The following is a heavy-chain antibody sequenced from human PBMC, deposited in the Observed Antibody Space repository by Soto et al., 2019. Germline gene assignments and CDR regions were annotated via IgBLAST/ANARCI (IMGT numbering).Heavy chain of an antibody. CDR3: ASDSRYCSGGSCYSEHQNWFDP. V-gene: IGHV4-31*03. Sequence: ASETLSLTCTVSGGSISSGGYYWSWIRQHPGKGREGMGYIYYSGSTYYNPSLKSRVTISVDTSKNQFSLKLSSVTAADTAVYYCASDSRYCSGGSCYSEHQNWFDPWGQGTLVTVSS. D-gene: IGHD2-15*01. J-gene: IGHJ5*02. CDR2: IYYSGST. CDR1: GGSISSGGYY.